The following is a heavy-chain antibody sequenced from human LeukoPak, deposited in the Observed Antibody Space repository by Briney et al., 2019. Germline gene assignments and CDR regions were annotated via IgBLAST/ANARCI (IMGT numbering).Heavy chain of an antibody. CDR3: ARAPDYGDYVGWDDY. D-gene: IGHD4-17*01. J-gene: IGHJ4*02. CDR1: GYTFTSYG. CDR2: ISAYNGNT. Sequence: GASVKVSCKASGYTFTSYGISWVRQVPGQGLEWMGWISAYNGNTNYAQKLQGRVTMTTDTSTSTAYMELRSLRSDDTAVYYCARAPDYGDYVGWDDYWGQGTLVTVSS. V-gene: IGHV1-18*01.